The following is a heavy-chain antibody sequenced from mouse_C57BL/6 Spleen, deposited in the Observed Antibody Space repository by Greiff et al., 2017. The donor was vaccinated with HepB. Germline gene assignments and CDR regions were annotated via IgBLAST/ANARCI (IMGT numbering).Heavy chain of an antibody. CDR3: ARYYGSSPNFDY. D-gene: IGHD1-1*01. Sequence: QVQLQQSGAELVRPGSSVKLSCKASGYTFTSYWMHWVKQRPIQGLEWIGNIDPSDSETHYNQKFKDKATLTVDKSSSTAYMQLSSLTSEDSAVYYCARYYGSSPNFDYWGQGTTLTVSS. V-gene: IGHV1-52*01. CDR1: GYTFTSYW. J-gene: IGHJ2*01. CDR2: IDPSDSET.